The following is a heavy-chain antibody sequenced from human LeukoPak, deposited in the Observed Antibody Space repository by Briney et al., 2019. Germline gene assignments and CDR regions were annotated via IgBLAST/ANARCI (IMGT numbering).Heavy chain of an antibody. J-gene: IGHJ4*02. CDR1: GYTFTGYY. D-gene: IGHD2-2*01. V-gene: IGHV1-2*02. CDR3: ARDHCSSTSCDSFDY. Sequence: ASEKVSCKASGYTFTGYYMHWVRQAPGQGLEWMGWINPHKGGTNYVQKFQGRVTMTRDTSISTAYTELSRLRSDDTAVYYCARDHCSSTSCDSFDYWGQGTLVTVPS. CDR2: INPHKGGT.